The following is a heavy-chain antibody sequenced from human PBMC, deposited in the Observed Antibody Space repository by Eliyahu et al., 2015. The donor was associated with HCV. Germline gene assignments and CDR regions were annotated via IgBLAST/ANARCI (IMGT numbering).Heavy chain of an antibody. J-gene: IGHJ4*02. CDR1: GXXISSYY. V-gene: IGHV4-59*01. Sequence: QVQLQESGPGLVKPSETLSLTCXVAGXXISSYYWSWIRQPPGKGLXXIGYIYYNGDTKXNPSLXSRVTMSADTSKNQLSLKLSSVTTADTAVYYCTRWYCQTGLCYTFDYWGQGALVTVSS. D-gene: IGHD2-8*01. CDR2: IYYNGDT. CDR3: TRWYCQTGLCYTFDY.